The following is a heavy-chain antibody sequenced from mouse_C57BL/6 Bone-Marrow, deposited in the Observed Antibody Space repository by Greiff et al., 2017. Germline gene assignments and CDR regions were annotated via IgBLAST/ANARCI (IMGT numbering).Heavy chain of an antibody. V-gene: IGHV1-69*01. D-gene: IGHD1-1*01. CDR3: AREEITTVVSYYFDY. CDR2: IDPSDSYT. J-gene: IGHJ2*01. CDR1: GYTSTSYW. Sequence: QVQLQQPGAELVMPGASVKLSCKASGYTSTSYWMHWVKQRPGQGLEWIGEIDPSDSYTNYNQKFKGKSTLTVDKSSSTAYMQLSSLTSEDSAVYYCAREEITTVVSYYFDYWGQGTTLTVSS.